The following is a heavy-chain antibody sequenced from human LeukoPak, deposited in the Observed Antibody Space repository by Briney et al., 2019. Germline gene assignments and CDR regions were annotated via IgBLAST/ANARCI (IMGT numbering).Heavy chain of an antibody. CDR3: ARDSAEQWLTYYFDY. Sequence: SAKVSCKASGGTFSSYAFSWVRQAPGQGLEWMGGIIPIFGTTYYAQKYQGRVTITADESTSTVYMELSSLTSEDTAIYYCARDSAEQWLTYYFDYWGQGTLVTVSS. J-gene: IGHJ4*02. D-gene: IGHD6-19*01. V-gene: IGHV1-69*13. CDR1: GGTFSSYA. CDR2: IIPIFGTT.